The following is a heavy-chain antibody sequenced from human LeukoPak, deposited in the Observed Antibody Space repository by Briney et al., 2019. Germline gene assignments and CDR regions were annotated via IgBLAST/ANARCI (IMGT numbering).Heavy chain of an antibody. D-gene: IGHD5-18*01. CDR2: IGGSGDYT. V-gene: IGHV3-23*01. CDR1: GFTFSTYG. CDR3: AKESGYSYGYCGY. Sequence: GGSLRLSCAASGFTFSTYGMHWVRQAPGKGLEWVSAIGGSGDYTYYADSVKGRFTISRDNSKNTLYLQMNSLRAEDTAVYYCAKESGYSYGYCGYWGQGTLVTVSS. J-gene: IGHJ4*02.